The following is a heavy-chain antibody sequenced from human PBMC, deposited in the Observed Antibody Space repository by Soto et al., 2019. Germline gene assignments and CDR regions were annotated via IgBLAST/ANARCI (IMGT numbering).Heavy chain of an antibody. CDR1: GGTFSSYA. CDR2: IIPIFGTA. J-gene: IGHJ3*01. V-gene: IGHV1-69*01. D-gene: IGHD3-22*01. CDR3: ASAVGIVAPGGAFDL. Sequence: QVQLVQSGAEVKKPGSSVKVSCTASGGTFSSYAISWVRQAPGQVLEWMGGIIPIFGTANYAQKFQGRVTITADESTSTAYMELSSLRSEDTDVYYCASAVGIVAPGGAFDLRGQGTMVTVSS.